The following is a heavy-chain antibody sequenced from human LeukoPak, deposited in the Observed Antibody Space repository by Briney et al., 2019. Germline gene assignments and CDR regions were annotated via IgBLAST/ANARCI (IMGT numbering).Heavy chain of an antibody. CDR1: GFTFSSYE. V-gene: IGHV3-48*03. CDR3: AREIRTVTAPYMDV. D-gene: IGHD4-17*01. CDR2: ISSSGRTI. Sequence: GGSLRLSCAASGFTFSSYEMNWVRHAPGKGLEWVAYISSSGRTIYKADSVKGRFTMSSDNAKTSLYLQMNRLRAEDTAVYHCAREIRTVTAPYMDVWGKGPTVTISS. J-gene: IGHJ6*03.